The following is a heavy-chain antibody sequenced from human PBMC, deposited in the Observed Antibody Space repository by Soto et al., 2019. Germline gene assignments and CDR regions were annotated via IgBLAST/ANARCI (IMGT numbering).Heavy chain of an antibody. V-gene: IGHV4-34*01. D-gene: IGHD6-13*01. Sequence: KPSETLSLTCAVYGGSFSGYYWSWIRQPPGKGLEWIGEINHSGSTNYNPSLKSRVTISVDTSKNQFSLKLSSVTAADTAVYYCARGGGSSWYHYYYGMDVWGQGTTVTVSS. CDR3: ARGGGSSWYHYYYGMDV. CDR1: GGSFSGYY. J-gene: IGHJ6*02. CDR2: INHSGST.